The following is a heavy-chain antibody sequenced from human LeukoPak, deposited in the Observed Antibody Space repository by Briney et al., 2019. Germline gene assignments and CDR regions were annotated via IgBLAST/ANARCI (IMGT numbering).Heavy chain of an antibody. CDR3: ARDAPPTVTSIVGGGSWFDP. J-gene: IGHJ5*02. D-gene: IGHD4-17*01. Sequence: GASVKVSCKASGYTFTSYGISWVRQAPGQGLEWMGWISAYNGNTNYAQKLQGRVTMTTDTSTSTAYMELRSLRSDDTAVYYCARDAPPTVTSIVGGGSWFDPWGQGTQVTVSS. CDR2: ISAYNGNT. V-gene: IGHV1-18*01. CDR1: GYTFTSYG.